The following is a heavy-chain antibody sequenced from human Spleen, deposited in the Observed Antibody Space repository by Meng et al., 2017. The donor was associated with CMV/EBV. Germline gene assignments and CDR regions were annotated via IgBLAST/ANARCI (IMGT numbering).Heavy chain of an antibody. CDR1: YG. D-gene: IGHD2-2*02. J-gene: IGHJ4*02. V-gene: IGHV3-30*19. Sequence: YGMNWVREAPGKGLEWVAVIAYDGSNKYYADAVKGRFTISRDNSKNTLYLQMNSLRAEDTAVYYCARDSDYCSSTSCYIGGSFDYWGQGTLVTVSS. CDR2: IAYDGSNK. CDR3: ARDSDYCSSTSCYIGGSFDY.